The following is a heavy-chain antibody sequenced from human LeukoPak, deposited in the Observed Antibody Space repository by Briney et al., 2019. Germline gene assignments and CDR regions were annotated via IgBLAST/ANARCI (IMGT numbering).Heavy chain of an antibody. Sequence: ASVKVSCKASGYTFTSHYMHWVRQAPGQVLEWMGWISAYNGNTNYAQKFQGRVTMTRDMSTSTVYMQLSSLRSEDTAVYYCARGGHGTSVAVAGTGDYWGQGTLVTVSS. CDR3: ARGGHGTSVAVAGTGDY. D-gene: IGHD6-19*01. CDR2: ISAYNGNT. J-gene: IGHJ4*02. V-gene: IGHV1-46*01. CDR1: GYTFTSHY.